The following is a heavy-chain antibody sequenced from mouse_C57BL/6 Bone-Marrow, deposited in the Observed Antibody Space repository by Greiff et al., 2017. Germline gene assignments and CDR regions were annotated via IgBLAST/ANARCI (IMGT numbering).Heavy chain of an antibody. CDR2: ITSDGGST. CDR1: EYEFPSHD. Sequence: EVKLVESGGGLVQPGESLKLSCESNEYEFPSHDMSWVRKTPEKRLELVAAITSDGGSTYYPDTMERRFIISRDNTKKTLYLQMSSLRSEDTALYYCARPGFTTVVATRRFAYWGQGTLVTVSA. CDR3: ARPGFTTVVATRRFAY. J-gene: IGHJ3*01. D-gene: IGHD1-1*01. V-gene: IGHV5-2*01.